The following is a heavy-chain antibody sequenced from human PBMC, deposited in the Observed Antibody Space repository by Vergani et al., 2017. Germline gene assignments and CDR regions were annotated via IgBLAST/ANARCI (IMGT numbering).Heavy chain of an antibody. D-gene: IGHD5-24*01. CDR2: INPNSGGT. CDR3: ARTSLVEMAIIDLYGPDWYFDL. Sequence: QVQLVQSGAEVKKPGASVKVSCKASGYTFTGYYMHWVRQAPGQGREWMGWINPNSGGTNYAQKFQGRVTMTRDTSISTAYMELSRLRSEDTAVYYCARTSLVEMAIIDLYGPDWYFDLWGRGTLVTVSS. CDR1: GYTFTGYY. J-gene: IGHJ2*01. V-gene: IGHV1-2*02.